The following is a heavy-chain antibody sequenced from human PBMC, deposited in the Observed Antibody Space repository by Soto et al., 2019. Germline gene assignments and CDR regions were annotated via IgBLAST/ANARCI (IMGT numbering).Heavy chain of an antibody. D-gene: IGHD3-10*01. CDR1: GFTFSSYG. J-gene: IGHJ6*02. Sequence: PGGSLRLSCAASGFTFSSYGMHWVRQAPGKGLEWVAVIWYDGSNKYYADSVKGRFTISRDNSKNTLYLQMNSLRAEDTAVYYCARDIWGFGELLFDYSYYSGMDVWGQGTMVTVSS. CDR3: ARDIWGFGELLFDYSYYSGMDV. CDR2: IWYDGSNK. V-gene: IGHV3-33*01.